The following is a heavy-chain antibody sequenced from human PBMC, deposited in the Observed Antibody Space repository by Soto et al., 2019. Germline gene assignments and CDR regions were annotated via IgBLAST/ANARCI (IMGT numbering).Heavy chain of an antibody. D-gene: IGHD3-22*01. CDR1: GGSIGSYY. Sequence: SETLSLTCSVPGGSIGSYYWRWIRQPPGKGLEWIGYIYYGGTTNYNPSLKSRVTISIDTSKKQFSLKLSSVTAADTAVYYCARDVGYYDRSGPHLDLWGQGSQVTVS. CDR3: ARDVGYYDRSGPHLDL. V-gene: IGHV4-59*01. CDR2: IYYGGTT. J-gene: IGHJ5*02.